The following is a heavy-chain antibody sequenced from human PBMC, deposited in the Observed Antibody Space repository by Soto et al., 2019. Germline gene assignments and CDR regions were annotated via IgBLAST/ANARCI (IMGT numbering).Heavy chain of an antibody. Sequence: SETLSLTGTVSGGSISSSSYYWGWIRTPPGKGLEWIGNIYYGGNTYYNPSLKSRVTISVDTSKNQFSLKMSSVTAADTAVYYCAREGYCSSTSCLRDYYYGMDVWGQGTTVT. D-gene: IGHD2-2*01. CDR2: IYYGGNT. J-gene: IGHJ6*02. CDR3: AREGYCSSTSCLRDYYYGMDV. V-gene: IGHV4-39*01. CDR1: GGSISSSSYY.